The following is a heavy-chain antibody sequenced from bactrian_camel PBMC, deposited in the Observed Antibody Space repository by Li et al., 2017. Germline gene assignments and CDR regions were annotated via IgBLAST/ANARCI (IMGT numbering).Heavy chain of an antibody. CDR2: IDSDGIT. CDR3: AADSTRYGGWYGGVLTTKEYNH. V-gene: IGHV3S53*01. CDR1: GATQDIGC. Sequence: VQLVESGGESVQAGGSLRLSCVASGATQDIGCMGWFRQVPGLEREGIGSIDSDGITTYADSLKARLTISTDNAKSALYLQMNNLKPEDTAMYYCAADSTRYGGWYGGVLTTKEYNHWGQGTQVTVS. J-gene: IGHJ4*01. D-gene: IGHD6*01.